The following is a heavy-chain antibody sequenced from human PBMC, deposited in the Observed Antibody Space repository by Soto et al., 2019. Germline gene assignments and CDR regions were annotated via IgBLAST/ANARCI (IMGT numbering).Heavy chain of an antibody. Sequence: EVQLLESGGGLVQPGGSLRLSCAASGFTFSSYAMSWVRQAPGKGLEWVSGISGSDDSTYYADSVKGRFTISRDNSKNALYLQMNSLRAEYTAVYYCAKDQSAYQLLSPNWFDPWGQGTLVTVSS. CDR1: GFTFSSYA. D-gene: IGHD2-2*01. CDR2: ISGSDDST. CDR3: AKDQSAYQLLSPNWFDP. V-gene: IGHV3-23*01. J-gene: IGHJ5*02.